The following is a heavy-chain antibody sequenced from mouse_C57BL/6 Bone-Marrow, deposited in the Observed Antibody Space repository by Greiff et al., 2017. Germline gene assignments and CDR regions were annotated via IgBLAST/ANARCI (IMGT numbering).Heavy chain of an antibody. J-gene: IGHJ2*01. Sequence: VQLQQSGAELVQPGASVKLSCTASGYTFTSYWMHWVKQRPGRGLEWIGRIDPNSGGAKYNEKFTSKATLTVDKPSSTSDMQLSSLTDEDAAVYYGASGLTGTVYWGKGTTLTVSS. CDR3: ASGLTGTVY. CDR1: GYTFTSYW. V-gene: IGHV1-72*01. CDR2: IDPNSGGA. D-gene: IGHD4-1*01.